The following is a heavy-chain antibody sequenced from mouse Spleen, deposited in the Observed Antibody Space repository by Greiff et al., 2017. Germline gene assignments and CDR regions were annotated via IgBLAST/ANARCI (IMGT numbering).Heavy chain of an antibody. CDR2: ISSGGGNT. V-gene: IGHV5-9*04. CDR3: ARQESYYFDY. J-gene: IGHJ2*01. CDR1: GFTFSSYT. Sequence: EVKLMESGGGLVKPGGSLKLSCAASGFTFSSYTMSWVRQTPAKRLEWVATISSGGGNTYYPDSVKGRFTISRDNARNTLYLQMSSLRSEDTAMYYCARQESYYFDYWGQGTTLTVSS.